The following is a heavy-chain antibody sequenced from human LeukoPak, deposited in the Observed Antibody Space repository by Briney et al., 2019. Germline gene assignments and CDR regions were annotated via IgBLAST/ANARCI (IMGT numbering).Heavy chain of an antibody. J-gene: IGHJ4*02. CDR2: ITGSGSDT. V-gene: IGHV3-23*01. CDR1: GFTFSSYA. D-gene: IGHD2-15*01. CDR3: AKGTEGYCSGTICYPFDY. Sequence: GGSLRLSCEASGFTFSSYAMNWVRQVPGKGLEWVSSITGSGSDTYFVDSVKGRFTISRDNSKNTLYLQLNSLRAEDTAVYYCAKGTEGYCSGTICYPFDYWGRGTMVTVSS.